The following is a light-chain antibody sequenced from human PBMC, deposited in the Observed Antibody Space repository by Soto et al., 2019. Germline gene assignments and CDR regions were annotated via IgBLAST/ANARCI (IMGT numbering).Light chain of an antibody. CDR3: QQYGGTSYT. CDR2: GTS. CDR1: QSVDSSY. V-gene: IGKV3-20*01. Sequence: EIVLTQSPGTLSLSPGERVTLSCRASQSVDSSYLAWYQQKPGQAPRLVIYGTSSRATGIPDRFSGSGSGTDFTLTISRLEPEDFAVYYCQQYGGTSYTFGGGTKVEIK. J-gene: IGKJ4*01.